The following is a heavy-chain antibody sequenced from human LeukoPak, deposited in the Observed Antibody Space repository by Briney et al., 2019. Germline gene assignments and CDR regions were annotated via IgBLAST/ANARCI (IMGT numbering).Heavy chain of an antibody. CDR2: IYYGGST. CDR3: ARGPLKVTARRSGGSCTAMEPWAYDY. V-gene: IGHV4-30-2*01. Sequence: PSETLCLTCAASGFSISSGGYSWSWIRPPPGKGLEWIGYIYYGGSTYYDSSLKRLVTISVDGSKNQFSQKLSSVTAEATAVYYCARGPLKVTARRSGGSCTAMEPWAYDYWGQGTLVNGSS. CDR1: GFSISSGGYS. J-gene: IGHJ4*02. D-gene: IGHD5-18*01.